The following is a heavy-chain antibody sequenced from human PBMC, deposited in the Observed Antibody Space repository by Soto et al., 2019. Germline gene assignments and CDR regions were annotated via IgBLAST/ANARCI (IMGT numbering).Heavy chain of an antibody. CDR1: SGSLSGYY. V-gene: IGHV4-34*01. D-gene: IGHD6-6*01. Sequence: PSETLSLTCSLYSGSLSGYYWSWIRQPPGKGLEWIGEISPSGTTTYSPSLKSRVSISVDTSKNQFSLNLTSLTAADTAVYYCARAPKVSGSAQTRPDFWGQGSLVT. J-gene: IGHJ4*02. CDR2: ISPSGTT. CDR3: ARAPKVSGSAQTRPDF.